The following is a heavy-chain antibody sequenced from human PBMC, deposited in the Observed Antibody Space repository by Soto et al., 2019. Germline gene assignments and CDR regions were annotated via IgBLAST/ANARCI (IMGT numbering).Heavy chain of an antibody. J-gene: IGHJ4*02. D-gene: IGHD3-10*01. CDR1: GYTFTSYG. Sequence: ASVKLYCKASGYTFTSYGISWVRQAPGQGLEWMGWISAYNGNTNYAQKLQGRVTMTTDTSTSTAYMELRSLRSDDTAVYYCARFESHYYYCSGSYMDYWGQGTLVTV. V-gene: IGHV1-18*01. CDR2: ISAYNGNT. CDR3: ARFESHYYYCSGSYMDY.